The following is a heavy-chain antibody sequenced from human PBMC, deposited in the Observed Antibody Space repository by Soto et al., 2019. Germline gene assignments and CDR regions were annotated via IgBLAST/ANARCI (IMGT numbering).Heavy chain of an antibody. CDR3: AISRFLEWLLYSAEFDY. J-gene: IGHJ4*02. CDR2: IYYSGST. Sequence: SETLALTCAVCGGSISSRSDDGGWIRQPPGKGLEWIGSIYYSGSTYYNPSLKSRVTISVDTSKNQFSLKLSSVTAADMAVYYCAISRFLEWLLYSAEFDYWGQGTLVPVSS. CDR1: GGSISSRSDD. V-gene: IGHV4-39*07. D-gene: IGHD3-3*01.